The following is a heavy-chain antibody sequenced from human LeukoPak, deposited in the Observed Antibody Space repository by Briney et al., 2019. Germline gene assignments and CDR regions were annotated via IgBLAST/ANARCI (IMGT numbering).Heavy chain of an antibody. CDR3: ARVRYYYDSSGYSFDY. V-gene: IGHV1-69*13. J-gene: IGHJ4*02. CDR2: IIPIFGTA. D-gene: IGHD3-22*01. Sequence: SVKVSCKASGGTFSSYAISWVRQAPGQGRGWMGGIIPIFGTANYAQKFQGRVTITADESTSTAYMELSSLRSEDTAVYYCARVRYYYDSSGYSFDYWGQGTLVTVSS. CDR1: GGTFSSYA.